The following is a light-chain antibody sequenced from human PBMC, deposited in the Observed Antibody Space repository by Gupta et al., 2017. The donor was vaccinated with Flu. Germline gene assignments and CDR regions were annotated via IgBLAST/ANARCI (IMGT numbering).Light chain of an antibody. Sequence: EIVLTQSPGTLSLSPVERATLSCRASQSVSSSYLAWYQQKPGQAPRLLIYDASSRATGIPDRFSGSGSVTDFTLTSSRLEPEDFAVYYCQQYGSSSGLTFGGGTKVEIK. V-gene: IGKV3-20*01. CDR3: QQYGSSSGLT. J-gene: IGKJ4*01. CDR1: QSVSSSY. CDR2: DAS.